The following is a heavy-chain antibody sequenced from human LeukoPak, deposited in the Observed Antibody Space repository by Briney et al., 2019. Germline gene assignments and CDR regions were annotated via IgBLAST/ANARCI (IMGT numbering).Heavy chain of an antibody. Sequence: PGGSLRLSCAASGFMFAANWMSWVRQAPGKGLEWVAGIKGDGSDEYYADSVRGRFTISRDNAKNSLYLQMNSLRAEDTAVYYCARDSGFYYYYYMDVWGKGTTVTVSS. J-gene: IGHJ6*03. CDR3: ARDSGFYYYYYMDV. CDR1: GFMFAANW. V-gene: IGHV3-7*01. CDR2: IKGDGSDE. D-gene: IGHD3-10*01.